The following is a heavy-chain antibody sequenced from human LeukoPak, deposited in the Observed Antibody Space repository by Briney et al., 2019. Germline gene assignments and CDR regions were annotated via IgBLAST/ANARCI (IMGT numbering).Heavy chain of an antibody. J-gene: IGHJ5*01. V-gene: IGHV3-48*03. D-gene: IGHD6-19*01. CDR1: GFTFSSYE. CDR2: ISSSSTI. Sequence: GGSLRLSCAASGFTFSSYEMNWVRQAPGKGLEWVSYISSSSTIYYADSVKGRFTISRDNANKSLYLQMNSLRAEDTAIYFCARDLTSSGWSDSWGQGTLVTVSS. CDR3: ARDLTSSGWSDS.